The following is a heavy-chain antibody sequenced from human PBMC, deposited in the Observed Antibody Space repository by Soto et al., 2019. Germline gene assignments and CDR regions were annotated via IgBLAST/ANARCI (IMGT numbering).Heavy chain of an antibody. CDR3: AKSTYSSGWYTKSPFDY. Sequence: GALRLSGAASGFTFSSYAMSWVRQAPGKGLEWVSAISGSGGSTYYADSVKGRFTISRDNSKNTLYLQMNSLRAEDTAVYYCAKSTYSSGWYTKSPFDYWGQGTLVTVSS. CDR2: ISGSGGST. CDR1: GFTFSSYA. J-gene: IGHJ4*02. V-gene: IGHV3-23*01. D-gene: IGHD6-19*01.